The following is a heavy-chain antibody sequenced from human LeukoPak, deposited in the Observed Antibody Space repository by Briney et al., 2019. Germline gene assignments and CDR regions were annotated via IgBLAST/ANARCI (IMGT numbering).Heavy chain of an antibody. V-gene: IGHV4-30-2*01. Sequence: SETLSLTCAVSGGSISSGGYSWSWIRQPPGKGLEWIGYIYHSGSTYYNPSLKSRVTISVDRSKNQFSLKLSSMTAADTAVYYCARAVINYFDYWGQGTLVTVSS. CDR3: ARAVINYFDY. CDR2: IYHSGST. D-gene: IGHD2-21*01. J-gene: IGHJ4*02. CDR1: GGSISSGGYS.